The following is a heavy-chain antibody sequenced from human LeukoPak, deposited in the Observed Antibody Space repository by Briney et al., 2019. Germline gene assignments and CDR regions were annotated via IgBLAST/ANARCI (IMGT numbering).Heavy chain of an antibody. V-gene: IGHV3-21*01. CDR3: ARYSSSWAYYFDY. D-gene: IGHD6-13*01. Sequence: GGSLRLSCAASGLTFSSYSMNWVRQAPGKGLEWVSSISSSSSDIYYADSVKGRFTISRDNAKNSLYLQMNSLRAEDTAVYYCARYSSSWAYYFDYWGQGTLVTVPS. CDR2: ISSSSSDI. CDR1: GLTFSSYS. J-gene: IGHJ4*02.